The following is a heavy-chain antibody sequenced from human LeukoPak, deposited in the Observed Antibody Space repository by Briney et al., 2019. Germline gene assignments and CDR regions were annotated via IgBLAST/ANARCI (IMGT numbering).Heavy chain of an antibody. CDR1: GYTFTSYD. Sequence: GASVKVSCKASGYTFTSYDINWVRQATGQGLEWMGWMNPNSGNTGYAQKFQGRVTISRDTSASTAYMELRSLRSEDTAVYYCTLFDYDSWSAYLHWGQGALVTVSS. D-gene: IGHD3-3*01. J-gene: IGHJ4*02. V-gene: IGHV1-8*01. CDR2: MNPNSGNT. CDR3: TLFDYDSWSAYLH.